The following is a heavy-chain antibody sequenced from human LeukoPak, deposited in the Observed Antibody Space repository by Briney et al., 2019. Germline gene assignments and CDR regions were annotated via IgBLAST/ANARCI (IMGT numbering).Heavy chain of an antibody. CDR2: IIPIFGTA. D-gene: IGHD3-9*01. CDR3: ARMGPFYDILTGYQTGVDYYYYYMDV. V-gene: IGHV1-69*05. Sequence: SVKVSCKASGYTFTSYGISWVRQAPGQGLEWMGGIIPIFGTANYAQKFQGRVTITTDESTSTAYMELSSLRSEDTAVYYCARMGPFYDILTGYQTGVDYYYYYMDVWGKGTTVTVSS. J-gene: IGHJ6*03. CDR1: GYTFTSYG.